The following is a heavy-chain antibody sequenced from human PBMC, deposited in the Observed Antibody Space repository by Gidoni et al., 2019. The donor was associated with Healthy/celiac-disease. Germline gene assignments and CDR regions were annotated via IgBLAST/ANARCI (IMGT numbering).Heavy chain of an antibody. V-gene: IGHV1-18*01. J-gene: IGHJ4*02. Sequence: QVQLVQSGAEVKKPGAYVKVSCKASGYTFTSYGISLVRQAPGQGLEWMGWISAYNGNTNYAQKLQGRVTMTTDTSTSTAYMELRSLRSDDTAVYYCARAGSPGYSSGFLGYWGQGTLVTVSS. CDR2: ISAYNGNT. CDR3: ARAGSPGYSSGFLGY. CDR1: GYTFTSYG. D-gene: IGHD6-19*01.